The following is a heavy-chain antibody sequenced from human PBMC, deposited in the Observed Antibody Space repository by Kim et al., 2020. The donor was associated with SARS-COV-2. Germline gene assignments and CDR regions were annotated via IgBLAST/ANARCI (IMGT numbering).Heavy chain of an antibody. D-gene: IGHD3-16*01. V-gene: IGHV3-74*01. CDR3: ATGGEMGS. Sequence: GGSLRLSCAASGFTFSSYWIHWVRQAPGKGLVWVSRIDNDGSSTAYADSVKGRFTISRDNAMNTLYLQMNSLRAEDTAVYYCATGGEMGSWGQGTLVTVSS. J-gene: IGHJ5*02. CDR1: GFTFSSYW. CDR2: IDNDGSST.